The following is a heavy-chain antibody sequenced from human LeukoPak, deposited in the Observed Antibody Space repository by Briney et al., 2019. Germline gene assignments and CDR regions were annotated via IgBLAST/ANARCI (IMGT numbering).Heavy chain of an antibody. V-gene: IGHV3-74*01. CDR2: INTDRSSL. D-gene: IGHD3-22*01. J-gene: IGHJ4*02. CDR3: ARRINYYDSSGYYYVRYFDS. Sequence: PGGSLRLSCAASGFTFSSYWMYWVRQAPGKGPVWVARINTDRSSLNYADSVKGRFTISRDNAKNTLYLQMNSLGAEDTAVYYCARRINYYDSSGYYYVRYFDSWGQGTLVAVSS. CDR1: GFTFSSYW.